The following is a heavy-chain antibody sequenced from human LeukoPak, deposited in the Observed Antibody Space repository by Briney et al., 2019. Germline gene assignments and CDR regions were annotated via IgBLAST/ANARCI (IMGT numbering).Heavy chain of an antibody. CDR3: ARGYYDFWSGYPYYFDY. Sequence: SETLSLTCAVYGGSFSGYYWSRIRQPPGKGLEWIGEINHSGSTNYNPSLKSRVTISVDTSKSQFSLKLSSVTAADTAVYYCARGYYDFWSGYPYYFDYWGQGTLVTVSS. D-gene: IGHD3-3*01. V-gene: IGHV4-34*01. CDR2: INHSGST. J-gene: IGHJ4*02. CDR1: GGSFSGYY.